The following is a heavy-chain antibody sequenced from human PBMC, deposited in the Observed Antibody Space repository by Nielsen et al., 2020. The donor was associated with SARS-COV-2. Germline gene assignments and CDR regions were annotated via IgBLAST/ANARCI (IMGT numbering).Heavy chain of an antibody. CDR1: GYSFTTYW. D-gene: IGHD4-17*01. V-gene: IGHV5-51*01. J-gene: IGHJ3*01. Sequence: GESLKISCEGSGYSFTTYWINWVRQMPGKGLEWMGMIYPGDSDTRYSPSFQGQVIMSLDKSTTTAYLQWTSLKASDSAMYYCARHMDYGDPRSGSDVWGQGTRVIVSS. CDR3: ARHMDYGDPRSGSDV. CDR2: IYPGDSDT.